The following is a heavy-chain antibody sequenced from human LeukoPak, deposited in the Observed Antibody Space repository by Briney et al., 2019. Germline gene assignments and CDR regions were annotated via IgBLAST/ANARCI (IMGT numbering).Heavy chain of an antibody. CDR2: FYYSGST. D-gene: IGHD5-12*01. V-gene: IGHV4-59*08. CDR3: ARQGGYDYSIDY. Sequence: PSETLSLTCTVSGASIRGYYWSWIRQPPGKGLEWIGYFYYSGSTNYNSSLSSRVTISVDTSKNQLSLKLSSVTAADTAVYYCARQGGYDYSIDYWGQGTLVTVSS. CDR1: GASIRGYY. J-gene: IGHJ4*02.